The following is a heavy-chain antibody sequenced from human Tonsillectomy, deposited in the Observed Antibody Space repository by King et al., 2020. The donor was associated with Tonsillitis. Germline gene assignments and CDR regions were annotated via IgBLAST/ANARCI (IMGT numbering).Heavy chain of an antibody. Sequence: QLVQSGAEVKKPGASVKVSCKASGYTFTSYGISWVRQAPGQGLEWMGWISAYNGNTNYAQILQGRVTMTTDTSTSTAYMELRSLRSDDKAVYYCARASPGYDILTGYYLADYWGQGTLVTVSS. V-gene: IGHV1-18*01. D-gene: IGHD3-9*01. J-gene: IGHJ4*02. CDR2: ISAYNGNT. CDR3: ARASPGYDILTGYYLADY. CDR1: GYTFTSYG.